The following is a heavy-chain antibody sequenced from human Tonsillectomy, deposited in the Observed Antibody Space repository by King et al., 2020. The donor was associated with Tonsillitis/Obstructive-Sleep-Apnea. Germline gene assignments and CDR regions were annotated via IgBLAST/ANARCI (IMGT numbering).Heavy chain of an antibody. CDR3: ARGFVKSPNDYGDKRAFDI. Sequence: VQLQQWGAGLLKPSETLSLTCAVYGGSFSGYYWRWIRQPPGKGLEWIGEINHSGSTNYNPSLKSRVTISIDTSKNQFSLKRSSVTAADTAVYYCARGFVKSPNDYGDKRAFDIWGQGTMVTVSS. V-gene: IGHV4-34*01. CDR2: INHSGST. D-gene: IGHD4-23*01. CDR1: GGSFSGYY. J-gene: IGHJ3*02.